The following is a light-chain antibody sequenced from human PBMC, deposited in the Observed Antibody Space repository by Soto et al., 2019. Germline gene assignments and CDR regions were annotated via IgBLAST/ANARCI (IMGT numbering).Light chain of an antibody. Sequence: EIVLTQSPGTLSLSPGERATLSCRASQSVSSSYLAWYQQKPGQAPRLLIYGASSRATGIPDRFSGSGSRTDFTHTISSLEPEVFAFYYCQQYGSSPTFGGGTKVETK. CDR2: GAS. CDR3: QQYGSSPT. V-gene: IGKV3-20*01. CDR1: QSVSSSY. J-gene: IGKJ4*01.